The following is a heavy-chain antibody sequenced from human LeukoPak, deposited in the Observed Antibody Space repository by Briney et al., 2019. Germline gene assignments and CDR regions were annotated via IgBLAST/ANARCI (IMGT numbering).Heavy chain of an antibody. J-gene: IGHJ4*02. V-gene: IGHV1-69*04. CDR2: IIPIIGIA. D-gene: IGHD5-24*01. CDR3: ARDVLRGWLQSPLGY. CDR1: GGTFSSYA. Sequence: SVTVSCTASGGTFSSYAISWVRRAPGQGREWMGRIIPIIGIANYPQNFQRRVTITADKSTSTAYMQLSSLRSEDTAVYYCARDVLRGWLQSPLGYWGQGTLVTVSS.